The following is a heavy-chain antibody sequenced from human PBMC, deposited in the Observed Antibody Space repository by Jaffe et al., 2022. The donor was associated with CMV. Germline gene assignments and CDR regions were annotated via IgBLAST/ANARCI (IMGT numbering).Heavy chain of an antibody. Sequence: QVQLVQSGAEVKKPGSSVKVSCKASGGTFSSYAISWVRQAPGQGLEWMGRIIPILGIANYAQKFQGRVTITADKSTSTAYMELSSLRSEDTAVYYCASSDSSGYLTHAFDIWGQGTMVTVSS. CDR1: GGTFSSYA. CDR2: IIPILGIA. V-gene: IGHV1-69*09. CDR3: ASSDSSGYLTHAFDI. D-gene: IGHD3-22*01. J-gene: IGHJ3*02.